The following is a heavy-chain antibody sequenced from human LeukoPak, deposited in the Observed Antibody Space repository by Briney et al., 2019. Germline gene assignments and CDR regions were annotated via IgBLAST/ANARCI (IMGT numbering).Heavy chain of an antibody. D-gene: IGHD3-10*01. V-gene: IGHV4-39*07. CDR1: GGSISTSNYY. Sequence: PSETLSLTCTVSGGSISTSNYYWGWIRQPPGKGLEWIGNIFYSGSTYYSPSLKSRVTISLDTSRNQFSLKLSSVTAADTAVYYCARDRYYDSGSYYNWGQGTLVTVSS. CDR3: ARDRYYDSGSYYN. J-gene: IGHJ4*02. CDR2: IFYSGST.